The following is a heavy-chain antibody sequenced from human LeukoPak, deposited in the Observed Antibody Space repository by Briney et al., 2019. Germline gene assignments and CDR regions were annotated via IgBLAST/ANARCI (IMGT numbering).Heavy chain of an antibody. V-gene: IGHV1-18*04. CDR1: GYTFTSYD. J-gene: IGHJ4*02. CDR3: ARGLRYSSSWYYFDY. Sequence: ASVKVSCKASGYTFTSYDISWVRQAPGQGLEWMGWISAYNGNTNYAQKLRGRVTMTTDTSTSTAYMELRSLRSDDTAVYYCARGLRYSSSWYYFDYWGQGTLVTVSS. CDR2: ISAYNGNT. D-gene: IGHD6-13*01.